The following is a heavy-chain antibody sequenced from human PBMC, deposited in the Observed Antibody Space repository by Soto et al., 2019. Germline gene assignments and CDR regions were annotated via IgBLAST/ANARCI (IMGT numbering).Heavy chain of an antibody. V-gene: IGHV1-18*04. CDR3: ARDPGGATGFDP. CDR1: GYTFSTFG. J-gene: IGHJ5*02. Sequence: QVQLVQSGAEVKKPGASVKVSCKASGYTFSTFGISWVRQAPGQGLEWMGWMSPNNGNTNYARKFQGRVTMTTDTSTRTAYMELRSLKSGDTAVYYCARDPGGATGFDPWGQGTLVTVSS. D-gene: IGHD1-1*01. CDR2: MSPNNGNT.